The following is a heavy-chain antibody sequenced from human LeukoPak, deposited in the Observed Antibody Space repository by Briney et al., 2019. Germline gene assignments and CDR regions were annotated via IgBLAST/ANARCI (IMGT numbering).Heavy chain of an antibody. CDR2: ISYDGSNK. J-gene: IGHJ6*03. Sequence: PGGSLRLSCVASGFNFIYYGMYWVRQAPGKGLEWVAVISYDGSNKYYADSVKGRFTISRDNSKNTLYLQMNSLRAEDTAVYYCARGPQWLVRNYYYYMDVWGKGPRSPSP. V-gene: IGHV3-30*19. CDR3: ARGPQWLVRNYYYYMDV. CDR1: GFNFIYYG. D-gene: IGHD6-19*01.